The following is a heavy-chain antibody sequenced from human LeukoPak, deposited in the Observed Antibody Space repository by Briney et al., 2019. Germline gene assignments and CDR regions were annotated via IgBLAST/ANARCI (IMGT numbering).Heavy chain of an antibody. CDR1: GFTFDDYA. D-gene: IGHD1-26*01. V-gene: IGHV3-48*02. CDR3: ARDRPTSPGGSLGLGAFDI. CDR2: ISSSSSTI. J-gene: IGHJ3*02. Sequence: PGGSLRLSCAASGFTFDDYAMNWVRQAPGKGLEWVSYISSSSSTIYYADSVKGRFTISRDNAKNSLYLQMNSLRDEDTAVYYCARDRPTSPGGSLGLGAFDIWGQGTMVTVSS.